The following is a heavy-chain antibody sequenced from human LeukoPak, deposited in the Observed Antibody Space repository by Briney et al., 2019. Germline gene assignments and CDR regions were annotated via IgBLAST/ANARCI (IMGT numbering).Heavy chain of an antibody. Sequence: GGSLRLSCVESGFTFSGYWMSWVRQAPGRGLEWVADINEDGTTIYYVNSVKGRFTISRDNAKNSLSLQLNTLRAGDTAVYYCARWSYVSGTWFLDYWGQGTLVTVSS. V-gene: IGHV3-7*05. D-gene: IGHD3-10*01. CDR2: INEDGTTI. CDR1: GFTFSGYW. J-gene: IGHJ4*02. CDR3: ARWSYVSGTWFLDY.